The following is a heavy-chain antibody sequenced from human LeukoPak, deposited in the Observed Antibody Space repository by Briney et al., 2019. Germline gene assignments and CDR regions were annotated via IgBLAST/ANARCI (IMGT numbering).Heavy chain of an antibody. J-gene: IGHJ4*02. D-gene: IGHD7-27*01. CDR1: GFTFSSYA. V-gene: IGHV3-23*01. Sequence: PGGSLRPSCAASGFTFSSYAMTWVRQAPGKGLEWVSAISGSGAGTYYADSVKGRFTISRDNSKNTLYLQMNSLRAEDTAVYYCAKDLGKSDYWGQGTLVTVSS. CDR2: ISGSGAGT. CDR3: AKDLGKSDY.